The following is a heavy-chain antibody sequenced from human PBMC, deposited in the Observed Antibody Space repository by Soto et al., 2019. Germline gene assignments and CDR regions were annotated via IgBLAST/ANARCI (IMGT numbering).Heavy chain of an antibody. D-gene: IGHD3-9*01. CDR2: INHSGST. CDR1: GDSFSGYY. Sequence: SETLSLTCTVSGDSFSGYYWSWIRQPPGKGLEWIGEINHSGSTNYNPSLKSRVTISVDTSKNQFSLKLSSVTAADTAVYYCARELRYFAWLYTDYWGQGTLVTV. CDR3: ARELRYFAWLYTDY. V-gene: IGHV4-34*01. J-gene: IGHJ4*02.